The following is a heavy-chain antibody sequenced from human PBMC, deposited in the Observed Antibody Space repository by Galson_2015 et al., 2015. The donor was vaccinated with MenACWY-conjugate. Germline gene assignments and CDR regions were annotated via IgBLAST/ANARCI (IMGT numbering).Heavy chain of an antibody. J-gene: IGHJ4*02. V-gene: IGHV3-23*01. CDR1: GFTFSTYA. CDR3: AKGRVVSTVPLVFDD. Sequence: SLRLSCAASGFTFSTYATSWVRQAPGKGLEWVSCISGSGGSTYYADSVKGRFTMSRDNSKNTLYLQMNSLRAEDTAVYFCAKGRVVSTVPLVFDDWGQGALVTVSS. CDR2: ISGSGGST. D-gene: IGHD2-15*01.